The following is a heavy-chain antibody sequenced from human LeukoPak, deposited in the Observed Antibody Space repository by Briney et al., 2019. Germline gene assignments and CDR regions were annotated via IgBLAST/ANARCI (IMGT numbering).Heavy chain of an antibody. D-gene: IGHD1-26*01. CDR1: GFTFSSYA. J-gene: IGHJ4*02. CDR2: ISGSGGST. Sequence: GGSLRLSCAASGFTFSSYAMHWVRQAPGKGLEWVSAISGSGGSTYYADSVKGRFTISRDNSKNTLYLQMNSLRAEDTAVYYCAKGHSGSYNFDYWGQGTLVTVSS. CDR3: AKGHSGSYNFDY. V-gene: IGHV3-23*01.